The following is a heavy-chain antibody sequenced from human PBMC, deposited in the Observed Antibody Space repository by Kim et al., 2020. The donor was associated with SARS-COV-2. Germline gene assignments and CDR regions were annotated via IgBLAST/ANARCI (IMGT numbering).Heavy chain of an antibody. J-gene: IGHJ4*02. CDR2: IWYDGSNK. CDR3: ARDFVAVEYYFDY. CDR1: GFTFSSYG. D-gene: IGHD2-15*01. V-gene: IGHV3-33*01. Sequence: GGSLRLSCAASGFTFSSYGMHWVRQAPGKGLEWVAVIWYDGSNKYYADSVKGRFTISRDNSKNTLYLQMNSLRAEDTAVYYCARDFVAVEYYFDYWGQGTLVTVSS.